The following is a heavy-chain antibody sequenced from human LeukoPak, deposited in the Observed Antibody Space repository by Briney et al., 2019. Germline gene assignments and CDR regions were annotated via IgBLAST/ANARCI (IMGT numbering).Heavy chain of an antibody. CDR2: IYYSGST. CDR1: GGSISSSSYY. D-gene: IGHD2-21*01. J-gene: IGHJ4*02. Sequence: SETLSLTCTVSGGSISSSSYYWGWIRQPPGKGLEWIGSIYYSGSTYYNPSLESRVTISVATSKNQFSLKLSSVTAADTAVYYCARHGYFGRTYYFDYWGQGTLVTVSS. V-gene: IGHV4-39*01. CDR3: ARHGYFGRTYYFDY.